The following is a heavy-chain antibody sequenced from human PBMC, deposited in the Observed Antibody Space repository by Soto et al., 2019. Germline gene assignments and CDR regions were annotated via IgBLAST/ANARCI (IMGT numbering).Heavy chain of an antibody. Sequence: QVHLVQSGPEVKQSGSSVRVSCTASGGTFSNDAISWVRQAPGQGLEWLGRIIPFFGTPDYSQTFRGRLTITADESTGTAYMDLRSLRSDDTAVYYCAREVVTETTLGYFDYWGQGTLVTV. D-gene: IGHD2-21*02. CDR3: AREVVTETTLGYFDY. CDR1: GGTFSNDA. J-gene: IGHJ4*02. V-gene: IGHV1-69*01. CDR2: IIPFFGTP.